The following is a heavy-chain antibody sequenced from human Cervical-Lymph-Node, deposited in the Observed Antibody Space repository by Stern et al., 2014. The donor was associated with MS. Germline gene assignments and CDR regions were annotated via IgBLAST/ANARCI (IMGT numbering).Heavy chain of an antibody. D-gene: IGHD2-15*01. CDR1: GYTFTSYG. CDR2: ICAYNVNP. Sequence: VQLVESRAEVKKPGASVKVSCKASGYTFTSYGISWVRQAPGQGIEWLGGICAYNVNPNYAQKLQGRVTMTTATATSTAYMELRSLRSDDTAVYYCARGLLGSENAFDIWGQGTMVTVSS. V-gene: IGHV1-18*01. J-gene: IGHJ3*02. CDR3: ARGLLGSENAFDI.